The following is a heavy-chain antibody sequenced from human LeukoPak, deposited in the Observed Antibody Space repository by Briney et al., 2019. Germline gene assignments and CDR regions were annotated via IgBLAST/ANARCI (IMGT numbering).Heavy chain of an antibody. V-gene: IGHV3-7*01. Sequence: GGSLRLSCAASGFTFSSYLMSWVRQAPGKGLEWVANIKQDGSEKYYVDSVKGRFTISRDNAKNSLYLQMNSLRAEDTAVYYCARVVSGSYFWFDPWGQGTLVTVSS. D-gene: IGHD1-26*01. CDR1: GFTFSSYL. CDR2: IKQDGSEK. CDR3: ARVVSGSYFWFDP. J-gene: IGHJ5*02.